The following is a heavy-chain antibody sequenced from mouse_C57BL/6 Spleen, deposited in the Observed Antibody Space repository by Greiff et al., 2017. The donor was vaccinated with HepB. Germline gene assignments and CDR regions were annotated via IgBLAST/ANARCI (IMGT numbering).Heavy chain of an antibody. D-gene: IGHD2-4*01. CDR1: GFTFSSYA. CDR2: ISDGGSYT. J-gene: IGHJ3*01. Sequence: EVQVVESGGGLVKPGGSLKLSCAASGFTFSSYAMSWVRQTPEKRLEWVATISDGGSYTYYPDNVKGRFTISRDNDKNNLYLQMSHLKSEDTAMYYCARDLSTMITAFAYWGQGTLVTVSA. CDR3: ARDLSTMITAFAY. V-gene: IGHV5-4*01.